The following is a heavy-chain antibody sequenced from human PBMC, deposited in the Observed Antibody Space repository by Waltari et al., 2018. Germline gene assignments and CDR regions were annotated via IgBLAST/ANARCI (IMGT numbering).Heavy chain of an antibody. Sequence: QVQLVQSGAEVKKPGASVKVSCKASGYTFTSFDINWVRQATGQGLEWMGWMNPNSVNTCYAQKFQGRVTMTMNTSISTAYMELSSLRSDDTAVYYCATGGDSTSSGEGWFDPWGQGTLVSVSS. CDR1: GYTFTSFD. CDR2: MNPNSVNT. J-gene: IGHJ5*02. V-gene: IGHV1-8*01. D-gene: IGHD6-6*01. CDR3: ATGGDSTSSGEGWFDP.